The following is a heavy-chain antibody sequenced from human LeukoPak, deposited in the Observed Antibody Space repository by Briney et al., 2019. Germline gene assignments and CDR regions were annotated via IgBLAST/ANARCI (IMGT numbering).Heavy chain of an antibody. CDR3: ARDTSGYDPY. D-gene: IGHD5-12*01. J-gene: IGHJ4*02. CDR1: GFTFTTYS. CDR2: VEKDGRGK. V-gene: IGHV3-7*05. Sequence: GGSLRLSCAASGFTFTTYSMSWVRQAPGKGLEWVANVEKDGRGKNYVDSVKGRFTISRDNAKNSVYLPMNSLRAEDTAVYYCARDTSGYDPYWGQGTLVTVSS.